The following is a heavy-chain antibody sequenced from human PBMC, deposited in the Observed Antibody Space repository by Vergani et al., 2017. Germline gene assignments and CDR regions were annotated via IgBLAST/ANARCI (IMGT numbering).Heavy chain of an antibody. CDR1: GFTFSSYA. V-gene: IGHV3-23*01. CDR2: VSGSGGST. J-gene: IGHJ4*02. Sequence: EVQLLESGGGLVQPGGSLRLSCAASGFTFSSYAMSWVRQAPGKGLEWVSAVSGSGGSTYYADTVKGRFTISRDNSKNTLYLQMNSLGAEGTAVYYCAKEEWGSNDCWSVYYTGCDDWGQGSLVTVSS. D-gene: IGHD3-3*01. CDR3: AKEEWGSNDCWSVYYTGCDD.